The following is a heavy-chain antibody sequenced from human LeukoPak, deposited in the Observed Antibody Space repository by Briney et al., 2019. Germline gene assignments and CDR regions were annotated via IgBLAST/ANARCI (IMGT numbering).Heavy chain of an antibody. CDR3: AKEIRFRAGYSYGYGSDFDY. Sequence: PGGSLRLSCAASGFTFSSYGMSWVRQAPGKGLEWVSAISGSGGSTYYADSVKGRFTISRDNSKNTLYLQMNSLRAEDTAVYYCAKEIRFRAGYSYGYGSDFDYWGQGTLVTVSS. CDR1: GFTFSSYG. CDR2: ISGSGGST. J-gene: IGHJ4*02. V-gene: IGHV3-23*01. D-gene: IGHD5-18*01.